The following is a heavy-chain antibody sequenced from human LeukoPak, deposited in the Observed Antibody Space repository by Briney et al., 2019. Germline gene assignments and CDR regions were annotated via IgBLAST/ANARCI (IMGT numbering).Heavy chain of an antibody. D-gene: IGHD2-2*01. CDR2: IIPIFGTA. CDR3: ARVWYCSSTSCYHNWFDP. J-gene: IGHJ5*02. V-gene: IGHV1-69*05. Sequence: GASVTVSCKASGGTFSSYAISWVRQAPGQGLEWMGGIIPIFGTANYAQKFQGRVTITTDESTSTAYMELSSLRSEDTAVYYCARVWYCSSTSCYHNWFDPWGQGTLVTVSS. CDR1: GGTFSSYA.